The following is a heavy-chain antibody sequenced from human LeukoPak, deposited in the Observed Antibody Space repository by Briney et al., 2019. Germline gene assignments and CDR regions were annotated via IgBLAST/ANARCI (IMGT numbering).Heavy chain of an antibody. Sequence: SETLSLTCAVYGGSFSGYYWSWIRQPPGKGLEWIGEINHSGSTNYNPSLKSRVTISVDTSKNQFSPKLSSVTAADTAVYHCARREVTGGPFDYWGQGTLVTVSS. CDR2: INHSGST. CDR3: ARREVTGGPFDY. J-gene: IGHJ4*02. D-gene: IGHD7-27*01. V-gene: IGHV4-34*01. CDR1: GGSFSGYY.